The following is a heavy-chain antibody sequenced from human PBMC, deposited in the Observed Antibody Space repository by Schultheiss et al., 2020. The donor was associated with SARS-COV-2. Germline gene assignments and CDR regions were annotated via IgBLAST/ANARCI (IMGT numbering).Heavy chain of an antibody. CDR3: ARGLGGYVWGSYGDY. J-gene: IGHJ4*02. CDR1: GFTFSSYA. V-gene: IGHV3-30*01. CDR2: ISYDGSNK. D-gene: IGHD3-16*01. Sequence: GGSLRLSCAASGFTFSSYAMHWVRQAPGKGLEWVAVISYDGSNKYYADSVKGRFTISRDNSKNTLYLQMNSLRAEDTAVYYCARGLGGYVWGSYGDYWGQGTLVTVSS.